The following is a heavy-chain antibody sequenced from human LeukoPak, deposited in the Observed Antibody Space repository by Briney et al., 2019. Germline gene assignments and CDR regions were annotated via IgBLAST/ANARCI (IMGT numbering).Heavy chain of an antibody. J-gene: IGHJ4*02. Sequence: SGGSLRLSCAASGFTFDDYAMHWVRQAPGKGLEWVSGISWNSGSIGYADSVKGRFTISRDSAKNSLYLQMNSLRAEDTALYYCAKDMGVEMATIRFDYWGQGTLVTVSS. CDR3: AKDMGVEMATIRFDY. D-gene: IGHD5-24*01. V-gene: IGHV3-9*01. CDR1: GFTFDDYA. CDR2: ISWNSGSI.